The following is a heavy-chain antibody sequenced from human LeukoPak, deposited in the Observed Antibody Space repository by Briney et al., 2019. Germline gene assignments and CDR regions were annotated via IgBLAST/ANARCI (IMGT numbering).Heavy chain of an antibody. CDR1: GFTFSSYG. CDR2: IWYDGSNK. V-gene: IGHV3-33*01. D-gene: IGHD3-9*01. J-gene: IGHJ4*02. CDR3: ARDDILTGARGLDY. Sequence: GRSLRLSCAASGFTFSSYGMHWVRQAPGKGLEWVAVIWYDGSNKYYADSVKGRFTISRDNSKNTLYLQMNSLRAEDTAVYYCARDDILTGARGLDYWGQGTLVTVSS.